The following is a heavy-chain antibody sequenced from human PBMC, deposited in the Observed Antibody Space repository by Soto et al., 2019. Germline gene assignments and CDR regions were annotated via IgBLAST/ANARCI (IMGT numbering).Heavy chain of an antibody. CDR1: GFTFSSYA. CDR3: AKCGTYYYDSSGYWGY. CDR2: ISGSGGST. D-gene: IGHD3-22*01. Sequence: EVQLLESGGGLVQPGGSLRLSCAASGFTFSSYAMSWVRQAPGKGLEWVSAISGSGGSTYYADSVKGRFTISRDNSKDTLYLQMNSLRAEDTAVYYCAKCGTYYYDSSGYWGYWGQGTLVTVSS. V-gene: IGHV3-23*01. J-gene: IGHJ4*02.